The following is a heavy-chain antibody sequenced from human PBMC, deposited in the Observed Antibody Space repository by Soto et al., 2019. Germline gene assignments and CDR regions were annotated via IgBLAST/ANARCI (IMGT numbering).Heavy chain of an antibody. J-gene: IGHJ3*02. V-gene: IGHV3-23*01. CDR1: GFTFSTNA. CDR3: AKDAGYSSGWPGGTFDI. Sequence: EVQLLDSGGGLVQPGGSLRLSCAASGFTFSTNAMTWVRQAPRKGLEWVSGISGAGGSTYYADSVKGRFTISRDNSKNTLYLQMNSLRAEDTAVYYCAKDAGYSSGWPGGTFDIWGQGTVVTVSS. D-gene: IGHD6-19*01. CDR2: ISGAGGST.